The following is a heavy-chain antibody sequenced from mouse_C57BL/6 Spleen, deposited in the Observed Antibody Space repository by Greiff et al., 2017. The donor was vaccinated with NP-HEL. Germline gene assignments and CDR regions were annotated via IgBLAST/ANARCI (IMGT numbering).Heavy chain of an antibody. Sequence: VQLQQSGPELVKPGASVKMSCKASGYTFTDYNMHWVKQSHGKSLEWIGYINPNNGGTSYNQKFKGKARLTVNKSSSTAYMELRSLTSEDSAVYYCARFIYDGYYVAMDYWGQGTSVTVSS. J-gene: IGHJ4*01. CDR2: INPNNGGT. V-gene: IGHV1-22*01. CDR1: GYTFTDYN. D-gene: IGHD2-3*01. CDR3: ARFIYDGYYVAMDY.